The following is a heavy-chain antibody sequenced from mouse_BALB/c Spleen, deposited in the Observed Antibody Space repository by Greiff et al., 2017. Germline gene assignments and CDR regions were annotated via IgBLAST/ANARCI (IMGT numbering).Heavy chain of an antibody. Sequence: QVQLKESGPGLVQPSQSLSITCTVSGFSLTSYGVHWVRQSPGKGLEWLGVIWSGGSTDYNAAFISRLSISKDNSKSQVFFKMNSLQANDTAIYYCARNSEGYGDYAMDYWGQGTSVTVSS. D-gene: IGHD3-2*02. V-gene: IGHV2-2*02. J-gene: IGHJ4*01. CDR3: ARNSEGYGDYAMDY. CDR2: IWSGGST. CDR1: GFSLTSYG.